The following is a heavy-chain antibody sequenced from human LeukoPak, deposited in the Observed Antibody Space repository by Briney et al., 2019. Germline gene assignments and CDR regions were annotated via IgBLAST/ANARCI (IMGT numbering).Heavy chain of an antibody. CDR2: ISGSGGST. J-gene: IGHJ4*02. V-gene: IGHV3-23*01. CDR1: GFTFSSYA. Sequence: GGSLRLSCAASGFTFSSYAMSWVRQAPGKGLEWVSAISGSGGSTYYADSVKGRFTISRDNSKNTLYLQMNSLRAEDTAVYYCARGVSNTHAPDYWGQGTLVTVSS. CDR3: ARGVSNTHAPDY.